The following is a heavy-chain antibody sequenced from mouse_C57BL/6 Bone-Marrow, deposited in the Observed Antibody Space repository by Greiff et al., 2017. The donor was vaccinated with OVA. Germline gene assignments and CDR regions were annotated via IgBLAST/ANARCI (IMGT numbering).Heavy chain of an antibody. CDR3: AREDYDGSFAY. Sequence: VQLQQPGAELVMPGASVKLSCKASGYTFTSYWMHWVKQRPGQGLEWIGEIDPSDSYTNYNQKFNGKSTLTVDKSSSTAYMQLSSLTSEDSAVYYCAREDYDGSFAYWGQGTLVTVSA. J-gene: IGHJ3*01. D-gene: IGHD2-4*01. CDR2: IDPSDSYT. V-gene: IGHV1-69*01. CDR1: GYTFTSYW.